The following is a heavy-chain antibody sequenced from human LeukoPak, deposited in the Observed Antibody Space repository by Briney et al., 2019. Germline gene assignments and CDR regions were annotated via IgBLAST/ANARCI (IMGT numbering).Heavy chain of an antibody. CDR3: ARRWGNSSPFDY. D-gene: IGHD6-13*01. V-gene: IGHV3-21*01. CDR2: ISSSSSYI. CDR1: GFTFSSYS. Sequence: GGSLRLSCAASGFTFSSYSMNWVRQAPGKGLEGVSSISSSSSYIHYADSVKGRFTISRDNAKNSLYLQMNSLRAEDTAVYYCARRWGNSSPFDYWGQGTLVTVSS. J-gene: IGHJ4*02.